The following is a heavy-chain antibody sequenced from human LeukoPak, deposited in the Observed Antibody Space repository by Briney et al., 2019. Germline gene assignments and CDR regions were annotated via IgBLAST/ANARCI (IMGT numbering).Heavy chain of an antibody. CDR2: ISGSDGTS. D-gene: IGHD3-16*02. J-gene: IGHJ4*02. CDR1: GFIFNSFA. Sequence: GGSLRLSCAASGFIFNSFAMNWVRQAPGKGLEWVSSISGSDGTSHYADFVKGRFTISRDNSKNTLYLQMNSLRAEDTAAYYCAKSLGVGGYTRYKGFDQWGQGTL. CDR3: AKSLGVGGYTRYKGFDQ. V-gene: IGHV3-23*01.